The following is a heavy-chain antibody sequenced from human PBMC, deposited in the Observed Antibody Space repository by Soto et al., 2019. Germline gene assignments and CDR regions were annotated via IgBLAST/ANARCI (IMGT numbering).Heavy chain of an antibody. D-gene: IGHD6-13*01. Sequence: EVQLVESGGGSVQPGGSLRLSCTASGFSVSDHFMDWVRQTPGKGLEWVGQIRNRARGDTTFYAASGKGRFTVSRDDSRNSLDLQMNSLKTEDTAVYYCASSITQLLTDCGQGTLVAVAS. CDR3: ASSITQLLTD. CDR1: GFSVSDHF. J-gene: IGHJ4*02. V-gene: IGHV3-72*01. CDR2: IRNRARGDTT.